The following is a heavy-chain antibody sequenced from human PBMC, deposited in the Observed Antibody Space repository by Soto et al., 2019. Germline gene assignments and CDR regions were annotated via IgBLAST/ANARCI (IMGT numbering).Heavy chain of an antibody. Sequence: SETLSLTCTFSGGSIRSGGYYWSWIRQHPGKGLEWIGYIYYSGSTYYNPPLKSRVTISVDTSKNQFSLKLSSVTAADTAVYYCARVGFSSPTDYWGQGTLVTVSS. J-gene: IGHJ4*02. D-gene: IGHD2-15*01. V-gene: IGHV4-31*03. CDR3: ARVGFSSPTDY. CDR2: IYYSGST. CDR1: GGSIRSGGYY.